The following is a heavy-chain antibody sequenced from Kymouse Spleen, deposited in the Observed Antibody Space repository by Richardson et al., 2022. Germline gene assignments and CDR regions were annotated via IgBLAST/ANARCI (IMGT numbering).Heavy chain of an antibody. Sequence: EVQLVESGGGLIQPGGSLRLSCAASGFTVSSNYMSWVRQAPGKGLEWVSVIYSGGSTYYADSVKGRFTISRDNSKNTLYLQMNSLRAEDTAVYYCARDWGYYYGSGSYSPYGMDVWGQGTTVTVSS. V-gene: IGHV3-53*01. D-gene: IGHD3-10*01. J-gene: IGHJ6*02. CDR1: GFTVSSNY. CDR3: ARDWGYYYGSGSYSPYGMDV. CDR2: IYSGGST.